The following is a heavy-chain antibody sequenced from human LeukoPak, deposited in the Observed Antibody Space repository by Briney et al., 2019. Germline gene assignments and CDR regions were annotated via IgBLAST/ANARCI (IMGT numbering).Heavy chain of an antibody. D-gene: IGHD3-22*01. V-gene: IGHV4-38-2*02. CDR3: ARETEYNQPDYYDSSGYVTVDFDY. Sequence: SETLSLTCTVSGYSISSGYYWGWIRQPPGKGLEWIGSIYHSGSTYYNPSLKSRVTISVDTSKNQFSLKLSSVTAADTAVYYCARETEYNQPDYYDSSGYVTVDFDYWGQGTLVTVSS. CDR1: GYSISSGYY. J-gene: IGHJ4*02. CDR2: IYHSGST.